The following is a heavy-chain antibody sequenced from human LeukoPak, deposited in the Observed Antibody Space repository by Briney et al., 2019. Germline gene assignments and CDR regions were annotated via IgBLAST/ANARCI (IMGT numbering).Heavy chain of an antibody. J-gene: IGHJ4*02. CDR3: AVWVAVAGTIVY. CDR2: IDSSSNFI. CDR1: GFTFSNYT. V-gene: IGHV3-21*01. D-gene: IGHD6-19*01. Sequence: GGSLRLSCAASGFTFSNYTMNWVRQAPGKGLEWVSSIDSSSNFIYYADSVKGRFTISRDNAKNSLYLQMNSLRAEDTAVYYCAVWVAVAGTIVYWGQGTLVTVSS.